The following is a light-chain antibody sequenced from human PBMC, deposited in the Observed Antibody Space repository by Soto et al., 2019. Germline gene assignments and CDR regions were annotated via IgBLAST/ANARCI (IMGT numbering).Light chain of an antibody. Sequence: QSALTQPPSASGSPGQSVTISCTGTSSDVGGYNYVSWYQQHPGKAPKVMIFEVSKRPSGVPDRFSGSKSGNTASLTVSGLQAEDEADCYCSSYAGSNNYVFGTGTKVTVL. J-gene: IGLJ1*01. CDR1: SSDVGGYNY. V-gene: IGLV2-8*01. CDR2: EVS. CDR3: SSYAGSNNYV.